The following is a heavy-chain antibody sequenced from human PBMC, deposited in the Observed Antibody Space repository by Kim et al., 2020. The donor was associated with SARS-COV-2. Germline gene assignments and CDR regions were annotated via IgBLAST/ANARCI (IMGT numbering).Heavy chain of an antibody. V-gene: IGHV3-33*06. CDR2: IWYDGSNK. CDR3: AKDLGWEDDYYYYYGMDV. J-gene: IGHJ6*02. D-gene: IGHD1-26*01. Sequence: GGSLRLSCAAFGFTFSSYGMHWVRQAPGKGLEWVAVIWYDGSNKYYADSVKGRFTISRDNSKNTLYLQMNSLRAEDTAVYYCAKDLGWEDDYYYYYGMDVWGQGTTVTVSS. CDR1: GFTFSSYG.